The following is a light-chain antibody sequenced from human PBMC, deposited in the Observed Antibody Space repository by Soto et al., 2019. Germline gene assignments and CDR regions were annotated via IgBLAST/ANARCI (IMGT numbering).Light chain of an antibody. J-gene: IGKJ1*01. CDR2: LGS. CDR3: RQALRNPWT. Sequence: DIVMTHVPLSLPVTPGAPASISCTSSQSLLNRNGNNYLDWYLQKPGQSPQLLIHLGSKRASWVPDRFSARGSGTSLTLKISRVEAEHVGVYYCRQALRNPWTFVQGTKVEIK. CDR1: QSLLNRNGNNY. V-gene: IGKV2-28*01.